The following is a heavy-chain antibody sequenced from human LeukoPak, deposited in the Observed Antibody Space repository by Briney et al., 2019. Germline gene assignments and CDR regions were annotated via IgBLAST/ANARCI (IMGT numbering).Heavy chain of an antibody. Sequence: ASVKVSCKASGYTFTSYGISWVRQAPGQGLEWMGWISAYNGNTNYAQKLQGRVTMTTDTSTSTAYMELRSLRSDDTAVYYCARVSYYYGSGRRTGADYWGQEPWSPSPQ. CDR3: ARVSYYYGSGRRTGADY. D-gene: IGHD3-10*01. J-gene: IGHJ4*01. CDR2: ISAYNGNT. CDR1: GYTFTSYG. V-gene: IGHV1-18*01.